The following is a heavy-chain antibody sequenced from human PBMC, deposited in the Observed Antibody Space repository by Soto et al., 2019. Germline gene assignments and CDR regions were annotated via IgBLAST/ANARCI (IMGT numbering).Heavy chain of an antibody. CDR1: GFTFSSYA. D-gene: IGHD4-17*01. J-gene: IGHJ4*02. V-gene: IGHV3-23*01. CDR3: AKDLGATVTTPGRDYFAY. CDR2: ISGSGGST. Sequence: GGSLRLSCAASGFTFSSYAMSWVRQAPGKGLEWVSSISGSGGSTFYADSVKGRFTISRDNSKNTLYLQMSSLRAEDTAIYYCAKDLGATVTTPGRDYFAYWGQGTLVTVSS.